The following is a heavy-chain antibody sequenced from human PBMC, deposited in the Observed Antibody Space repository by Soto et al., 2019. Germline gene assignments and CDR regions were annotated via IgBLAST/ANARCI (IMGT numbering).Heavy chain of an antibody. CDR1: GFAFNNYG. CDR2: ISKSDYT. V-gene: IGHV3-21*01. J-gene: IGHJ4*02. CDR3: AREDSIIIPAMSDF. D-gene: IGHD2-2*01. Sequence: LRLSCTVSGFAFNNYGINWVRQAPGKGLEWVSSISKSDYTYYSDSVKGRFTISRDNAKNSVSLQMNTLRVEDTAVYYCAREDSIIIPAMSDFWGQGTLVTVSS.